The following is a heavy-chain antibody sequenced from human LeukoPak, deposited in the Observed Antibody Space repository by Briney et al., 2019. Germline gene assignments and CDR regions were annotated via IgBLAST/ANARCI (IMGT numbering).Heavy chain of an antibody. Sequence: SETLSLTCTVSGGSITSHHWSWIRQPPGKGLEWIGNVYYSGTTIYNPSLKSRVTISVDTARNQFSLRLSSVTAADAAVYYCASDSSGYHWFDYWGQGTLVTVSS. CDR1: GGSITSHH. D-gene: IGHD3-22*01. CDR3: ASDSSGYHWFDY. CDR2: VYYSGTT. J-gene: IGHJ4*02. V-gene: IGHV4-59*11.